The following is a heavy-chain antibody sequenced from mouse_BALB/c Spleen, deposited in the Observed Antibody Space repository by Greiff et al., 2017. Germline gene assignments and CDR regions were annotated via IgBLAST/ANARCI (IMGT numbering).Heavy chain of an antibody. D-gene: IGHD1-1*01. Sequence: LQQPGSELVRPGASVKLSCKASGYTFTSYWMHWVKQRRGQGLEWIGNIYPGSGSTNYDEKFKSKGTLTVDTSSSTAYMQLSSLTSEDSAVYYCTTAYGSSYEGAMDYWGQGTSVTVSS. CDR1: GYTFTSYW. CDR2: IYPGSGST. V-gene: IGHV1S22*01. J-gene: IGHJ4*01. CDR3: TTAYGSSYEGAMDY.